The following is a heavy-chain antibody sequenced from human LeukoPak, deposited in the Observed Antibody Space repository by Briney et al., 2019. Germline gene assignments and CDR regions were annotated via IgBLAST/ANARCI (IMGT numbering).Heavy chain of an antibody. CDR2: IKSKTDDGTT. V-gene: IGHV3-15*01. CDR1: GFTFSNAW. CDR3: TRDRSYGY. J-gene: IGHJ4*02. Sequence: GGSLRLSCAASGFTFSNAWMSWVRQAPGKGLEWVGRIKSKTDDGTTDYAGPVKGRFTISRDDSKNTLYLQMNSLKTEDTAVYYCTRDRSYGYWGQGSLVTVSS. D-gene: IGHD1-26*01.